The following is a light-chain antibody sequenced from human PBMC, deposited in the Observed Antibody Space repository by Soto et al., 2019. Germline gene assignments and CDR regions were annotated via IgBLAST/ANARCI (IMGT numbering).Light chain of an antibody. Sequence: EIVLTQSPGTLSLSPGERATLSCRASQSITSNFLAWYQQKPGQAPRLLIYGASTRAAGVPDRFSGSGSGPDFTLTITRMEPEVFAVYYCQQYGRSPLMYTFGQGTKLGVK. CDR3: QQYGRSPLMYT. V-gene: IGKV3-20*01. J-gene: IGKJ2*01. CDR2: GAS. CDR1: QSITSNF.